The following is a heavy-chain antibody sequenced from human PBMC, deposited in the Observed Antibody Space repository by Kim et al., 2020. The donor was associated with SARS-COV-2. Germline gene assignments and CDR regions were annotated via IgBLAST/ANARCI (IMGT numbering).Heavy chain of an antibody. Sequence: GRSLRLSCAASGFTFSSYGMHWVRQAPGKGLEWVAVIWYDGSNKYYADSVKGRFTISRDNSKNTLYLQMNSLRAEDTAVYYCAREGGGYYDSSGYYQYVAGIDYWGQGTLVTVSS. CDR1: GFTFSSYG. CDR3: AREGGGYYDSSGYYQYVAGIDY. J-gene: IGHJ4*02. V-gene: IGHV3-33*01. D-gene: IGHD3-22*01. CDR2: IWYDGSNK.